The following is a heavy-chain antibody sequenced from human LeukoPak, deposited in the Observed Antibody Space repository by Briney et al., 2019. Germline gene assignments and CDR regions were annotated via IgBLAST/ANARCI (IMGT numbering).Heavy chain of an antibody. CDR1: GGSISSGGYY. CDR2: IYYSGST. Sequence: TTSQTLSLTCTVSGGSISSGGYYWSWIRQHPGKGLEWIGYIYYSGSTYYNPSLKRRVTISVDTSKNQFSLKLSSVTAADTAVYYCAREVVGATRGAFDIWGQGTMVTVSS. V-gene: IGHV4-31*03. J-gene: IGHJ3*02. D-gene: IGHD1-26*01. CDR3: AREVVGATRGAFDI.